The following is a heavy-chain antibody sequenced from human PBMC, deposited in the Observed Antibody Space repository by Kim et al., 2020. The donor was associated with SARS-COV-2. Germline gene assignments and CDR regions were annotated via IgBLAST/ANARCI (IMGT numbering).Heavy chain of an antibody. J-gene: IGHJ5*02. D-gene: IGHD3-16*01. CDR3: ATGRREDYFDP. V-gene: IGHV4-30-2*01. CDR1: GGSLSSGGYS. Sequence: SETLSLTCEVSGGSLSSGGYSWTWIRQPPGKGLEWIGDVYHSGITSYSPSLKGRVAISVDKSKNHFSLILNSLTAADTAVYFCATGRREDYFDPWGQGTL. CDR2: VYHSGIT.